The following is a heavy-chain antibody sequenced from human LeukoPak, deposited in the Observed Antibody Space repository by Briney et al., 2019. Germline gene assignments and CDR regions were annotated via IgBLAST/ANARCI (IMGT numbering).Heavy chain of an antibody. CDR2: IYYSGST. D-gene: IGHD3-10*01. V-gene: IGHV4-39*07. J-gene: IGHJ5*02. CDR3: ARALLRRVVRPKENWFDP. Sequence: SETLSLTCTVSGGSISSSSYYWGWIRQPPGKGLEWIGSIYYSGSTYYNPSLKSRVTISVDTSKNQFSLKLSSVTAADTAVYYCARALLRRVVRPKENWFDPWGQGTLVTVSS. CDR1: GGSISSSSYY.